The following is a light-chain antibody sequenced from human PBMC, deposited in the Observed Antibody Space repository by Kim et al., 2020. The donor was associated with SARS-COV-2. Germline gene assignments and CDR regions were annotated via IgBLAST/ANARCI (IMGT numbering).Light chain of an antibody. J-gene: IGKJ2*01. Sequence: PGESATLSCRASRCIGSSLAWYHHKPGQAPRLLIYYAFVRATGIPARFSGSVSGTDFTLTISSLEPEDFAVYYCQQRSNWYTFGQGTKLEI. CDR1: RCIGSS. CDR2: YAF. V-gene: IGKV3-11*01. CDR3: QQRSNWYT.